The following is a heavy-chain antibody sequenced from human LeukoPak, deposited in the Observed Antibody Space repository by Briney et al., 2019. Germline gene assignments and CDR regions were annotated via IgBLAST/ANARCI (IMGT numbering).Heavy chain of an antibody. CDR3: ASVGATLDY. V-gene: IGHV1-46*03. J-gene: IGHJ4*02. D-gene: IGHD1-26*01. CDR1: GYIFTSYY. Sequence: GASVKVSCKASGYIFTSYYMHWVRQAPGQGLEWMGIINPSGGGASYAQKFQDRLTMTRDTSTSTAYMELSSLRSEDTAVYYCASVGATLDYWGQGTLVTVSS. CDR2: INPSGGGA.